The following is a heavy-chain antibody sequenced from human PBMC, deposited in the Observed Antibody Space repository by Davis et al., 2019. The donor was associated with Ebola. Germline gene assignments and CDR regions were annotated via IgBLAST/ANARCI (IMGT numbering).Heavy chain of an antibody. V-gene: IGHV5-51*01. D-gene: IGHD1-26*01. J-gene: IGHJ6*02. Sequence: GESLKISCQASGYSFTTYWIGWVRQMPGKGLEWLGIIYPGDSDTTYTPSFQGQVTISVDKSISTAYLQWSSLKASDTAIYYCARHIYPRGSYYHGMDVWGQGTTVTVSS. CDR3: ARHIYPRGSYYHGMDV. CDR2: IYPGDSDT. CDR1: GYSFTTYW.